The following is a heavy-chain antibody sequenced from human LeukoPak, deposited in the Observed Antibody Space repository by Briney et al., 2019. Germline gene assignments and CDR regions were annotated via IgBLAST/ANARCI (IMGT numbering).Heavy chain of an antibody. CDR2: IYYSGST. CDR3: ARLIVGATTGSHYYYGMDV. Sequence: SETLSLTCTVSGGSISSYYWSWIRQPPGKGLEWIGYIYYSGSTNYNPSLKSRVTISVDTSKNQFSLKLCSVTAADTAVYYCARLIVGATTGSHYYYGMDVWGQGTTVTVSS. CDR1: GGSISSYY. D-gene: IGHD1-26*01. V-gene: IGHV4-59*01. J-gene: IGHJ6*02.